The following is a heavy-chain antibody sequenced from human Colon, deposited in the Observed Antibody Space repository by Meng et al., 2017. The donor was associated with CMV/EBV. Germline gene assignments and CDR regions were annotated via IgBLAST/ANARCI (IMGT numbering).Heavy chain of an antibody. V-gene: IGHV3-30*04. CDR2: ISDDGSDE. CDR1: GFTFSAYA. J-gene: IGHJ4*02. Sequence: GESLKISCVVSGFTFSAYAMHWVRQAPGKGLEWVALISDDGSDEYYIDSVTGRFTISRDNSKSTLYLQMNTLRPEDAAVYYCERGGRKINQRCFPYWGQGTLVTVSS. D-gene: IGHD2-2*01. CDR3: ERGGRKINQRCFPY.